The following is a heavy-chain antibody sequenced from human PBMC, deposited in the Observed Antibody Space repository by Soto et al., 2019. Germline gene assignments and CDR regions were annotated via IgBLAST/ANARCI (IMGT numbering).Heavy chain of an antibody. V-gene: IGHV1-69*01. CDR3: ARSQGSSTSLEIYYYYYYGMDV. D-gene: IGHD2-2*01. CDR2: IIPISGTA. J-gene: IGHJ6*01. CDR1: GGTFSSYA. Sequence: QVQLVQSGAEVKKPGSSVKVSCKASGGTFSSYAISWVRQAPGQGLEWMGGIIPISGTANYAQKFQGRVTINADESTSTAYMELRRLTSEDTAVYYCARSQGSSTSLEIYYYYYYGMDVWGQGTTVTVSS.